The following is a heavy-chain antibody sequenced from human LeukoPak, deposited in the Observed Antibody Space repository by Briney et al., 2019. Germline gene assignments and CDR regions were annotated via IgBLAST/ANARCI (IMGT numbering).Heavy chain of an antibody. J-gene: IGHJ3*02. CDR2: IIPIFGTA. CDR3: ARGRENYGDYVDAFDI. CDR1: GVTFSSYA. D-gene: IGHD4-17*01. V-gene: IGHV1-69*06. Sequence: GSSVKVSCKASGVTFSSYAISWVRQAPGQGLEWIGGIIPIFGTANYAQKFQGRVTITADKSTSTAYMELSSLRSEDTAVYYCARGRENYGDYVDAFDIWGQGTMVTVSS.